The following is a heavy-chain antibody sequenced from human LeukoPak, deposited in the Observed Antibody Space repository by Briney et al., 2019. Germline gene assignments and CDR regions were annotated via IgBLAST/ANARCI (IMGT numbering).Heavy chain of an antibody. V-gene: IGHV7-4-1*02. D-gene: IGHD3-10*01. CDR3: ARIWRSFGELAGVYGY. Sequence: GASVKVSCKASGYTFTNFGVSWVRQAPGQGLELMGWINTNTGNPTYAQGFTGQFVFSLDTSVSTAYLQISSLKAEDTAVYYCARIWRSFGELAGVYGYWGQGTLVTVSS. CDR1: GYTFTNFG. CDR2: INTNTGNP. J-gene: IGHJ4*02.